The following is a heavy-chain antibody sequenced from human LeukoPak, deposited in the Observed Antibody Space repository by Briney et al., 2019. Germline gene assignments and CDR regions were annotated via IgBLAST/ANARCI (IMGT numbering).Heavy chain of an antibody. CDR2: IYYSGST. D-gene: IGHD4-17*01. Sequence: SETLSLTCTVSGGSISSSSYYWGWIRQPPGKGLEWIGSIYYSGSTYYNPSLKSRVTISVDTSKNQFSLKLSSVTAADTAVYYCASFDDYGDNFDYWGQGTLVTVSS. V-gene: IGHV4-39*01. CDR3: ASFDDYGDNFDY. CDR1: GGSISSSSYY. J-gene: IGHJ4*02.